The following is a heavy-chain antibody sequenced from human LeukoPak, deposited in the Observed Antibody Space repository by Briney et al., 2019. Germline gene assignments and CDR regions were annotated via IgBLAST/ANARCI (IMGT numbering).Heavy chain of an antibody. J-gene: IGHJ5*02. V-gene: IGHV3-43D*03. CDR1: GFTFDDYA. CDR2: ISWDGGST. D-gene: IGHD6-13*01. CDR3: ARDLRQGQQLVKANWFDP. Sequence: PGGSLRLSCAASGFTFDDYAMHWVRQAPGKGLEWVSLISWDGGSTYYADSVKGRFTISRDNSKNSLYLQMNSLRAEDTALYYCARDLRQGQQLVKANWFDPWGQGTLVTVSS.